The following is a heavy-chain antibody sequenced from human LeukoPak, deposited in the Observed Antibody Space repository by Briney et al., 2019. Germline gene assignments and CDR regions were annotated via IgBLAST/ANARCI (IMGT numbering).Heavy chain of an antibody. V-gene: IGHV1-69*13. Sequence: ASVKVSCKASGGTFSSYAISWVRQAPGQGLEWMGGIIPIFGTANYAQKFQGRVTITADESTSTAYMELSSLRSEDTAVYYCARGRRGYSYGTFDYWGQGTLVTVSS. CDR1: GGTFSSYA. D-gene: IGHD5-18*01. J-gene: IGHJ4*02. CDR2: IIPIFGTA. CDR3: ARGRRGYSYGTFDY.